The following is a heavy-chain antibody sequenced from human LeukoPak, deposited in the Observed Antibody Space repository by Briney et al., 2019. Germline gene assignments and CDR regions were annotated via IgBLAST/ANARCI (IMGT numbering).Heavy chain of an antibody. Sequence: PGGSLRLSCAASGFTFSNYAMHWVRQAPGKGLVWVSRINSDGSSTSYADSVKGRFTISRDNAKNTLYLQMNSLRAEDTAVYYCAREDYGSGSYEFDYWGQGTLVTVSS. V-gene: IGHV3-74*01. D-gene: IGHD3-10*01. CDR3: AREDYGSGSYEFDY. CDR1: GFTFSNYA. J-gene: IGHJ4*02. CDR2: INSDGSST.